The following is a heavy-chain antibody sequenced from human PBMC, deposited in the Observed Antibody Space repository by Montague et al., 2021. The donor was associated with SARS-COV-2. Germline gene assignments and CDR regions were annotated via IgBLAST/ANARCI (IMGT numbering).Heavy chain of an antibody. CDR1: GFAFSSYS. CDR3: ARVLVVTYYGMDV. V-gene: IGHV3-7*01. J-gene: IGHJ6*02. Sequence: SLKLSCAASGFAFSSYSMNWVRQAPGKGLEWVAHIKQDGSEKYYVDSVKGRFTISRDNAKNSLYLQMNSLRAEDTAVYYCARVLVVTYYGMDVWGQGTTVTVSS. D-gene: IGHD3-22*01. CDR2: IKQDGSEK.